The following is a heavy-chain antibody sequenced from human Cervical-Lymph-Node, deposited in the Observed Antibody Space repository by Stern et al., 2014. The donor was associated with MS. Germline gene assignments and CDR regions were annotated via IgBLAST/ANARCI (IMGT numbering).Heavy chain of an antibody. CDR2: IDPARGGT. CDR1: GYIFTAYY. CDR3: ARMAYSNIYYAGLDI. D-gene: IGHD6-13*01. J-gene: IGHJ3*02. V-gene: IGHV1-2*02. Sequence: VQLVESGAEVKKPGASVKVSCTAAGYIFTAYYIHWLRQAPGQGLVWLGWIDPARGGTNYAQKFQGRVTMTRDTSISTAYMELTSPTSDDTAVYYCARMAYSNIYYAGLDIWGQGTMVTVSS.